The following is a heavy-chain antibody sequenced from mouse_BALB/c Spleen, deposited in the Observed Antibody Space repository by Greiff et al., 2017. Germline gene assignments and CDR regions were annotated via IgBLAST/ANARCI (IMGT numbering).Heavy chain of an antibody. CDR1: GFNIKDTY. D-gene: IGHD3-2*01. J-gene: IGHJ3*01. V-gene: IGHV14-3*02. CDR2: IDPANGNT. Sequence: VQLQQSGAELVKPGASVKSSCTASGFNIKDTYMHWVKQRPEQGLEWIGRIDPANGNTKYDPKFQGKATITADTSSNTAYLQLSSLTSEDTAVYYCASDSSGYVGFAYWGQGTLVTVSA. CDR3: ASDSSGYVGFAY.